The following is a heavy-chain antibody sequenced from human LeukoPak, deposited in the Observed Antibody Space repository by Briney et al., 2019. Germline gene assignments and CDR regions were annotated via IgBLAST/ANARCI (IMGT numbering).Heavy chain of an antibody. CDR2: IYYSGST. CDR3: ASGFGRQLAPDY. Sequence: SETLSLTCTVSGGSISSYYWSWIRQPPGKRLEWIGYIYYSGSTNYNPSLKSRVTISVDTSKNQFSLKLSSVTAADTAVYYCASGFGRQLAPDYWGQGTLVTVSS. CDR1: GGSISSYY. J-gene: IGHJ4*02. V-gene: IGHV4-59*01. D-gene: IGHD6-6*01.